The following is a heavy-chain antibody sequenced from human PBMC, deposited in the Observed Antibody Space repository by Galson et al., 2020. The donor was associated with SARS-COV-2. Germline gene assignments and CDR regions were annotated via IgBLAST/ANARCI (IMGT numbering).Heavy chain of an antibody. Sequence: ASEKVSCQASGYTFTSYGISWVRQPPGQGLEWMGWISDYNGNTNYAQKLQGRVTMTTDTSTRTAYLELRSLRSDDTAGYYCAENGGGAAAGNDYWGQGSLVTVAS. J-gene: IGHJ4*02. V-gene: IGHV1-18*01. D-gene: IGHD6-13*01. CDR1: GYTFTSYG. CDR2: ISDYNGNT. CDR3: AENGGGAAAGNDY.